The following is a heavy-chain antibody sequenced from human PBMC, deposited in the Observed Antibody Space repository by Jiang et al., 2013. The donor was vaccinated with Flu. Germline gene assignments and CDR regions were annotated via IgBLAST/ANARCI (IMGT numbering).Heavy chain of an antibody. V-gene: IGHV4-39*01. J-gene: IGHJ4*02. CDR3: ARSNSGSYFRFDY. Sequence: IRQPQGRAGVDWRYLLYGTDLLQPSLKSRVTISVDTSKNQFSLKLSSVTAADTAIYYCARSNSGSYFRFDYWGQGTLVTVSS. D-gene: IGHD1-26*01. CDR2: LLYGTD.